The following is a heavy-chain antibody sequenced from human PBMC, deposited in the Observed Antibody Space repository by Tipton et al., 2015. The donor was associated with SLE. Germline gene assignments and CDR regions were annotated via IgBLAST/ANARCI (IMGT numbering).Heavy chain of an antibody. V-gene: IGHV4-39*07. CDR1: GASIRSQY. J-gene: IGHJ5*02. CDR2: IYYRGNT. CDR3: ARRTYNWFDP. D-gene: IGHD3/OR15-3a*01. Sequence: TLSLTCSVSGASIRSQYWGWIRQSPGKGLEWIGSIYYRGNTYYNPSLKSRLTISIDTFMNRFSLKLTSVTAADTAIYYCARRTYNWFDPWGPGTLVTVSS.